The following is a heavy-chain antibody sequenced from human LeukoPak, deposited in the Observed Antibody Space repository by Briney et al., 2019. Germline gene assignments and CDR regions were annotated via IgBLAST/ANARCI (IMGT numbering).Heavy chain of an antibody. CDR3: TRESGAFSPFGF. J-gene: IGHJ4*02. D-gene: IGHD1-26*01. CDR1: GGSITTTNW. CDR2: VHLSGAT. V-gene: IGHV4-4*02. Sequence: SETLSLTCAVSGGSITTTNWWSWVRQPPGKGLEWIGEVHLSGATNYNLSLESRVSMSIDKSKNHLSLEVTSVTAADTAIYYCTRESGAFSPFGFWRQGTLVTVSS.